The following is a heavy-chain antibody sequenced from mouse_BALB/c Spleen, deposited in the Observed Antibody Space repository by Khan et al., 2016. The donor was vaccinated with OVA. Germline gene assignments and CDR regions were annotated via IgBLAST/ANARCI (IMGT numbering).Heavy chain of an antibody. Sequence: QVQLKQSGPGLVAPSQSLSITCTVSGFSLTSYGVSWVRQPPGKGLEWLGVIWGDGSTNYHSALISSLSISKDNSKSQAFLKLNSLQTDDTATYYCAIVYYGYDWFAYWGQGTLVTVSA. CDR2: IWGDGST. D-gene: IGHD2-2*01. CDR3: AIVYYGYDWFAY. V-gene: IGHV2-3*01. J-gene: IGHJ3*01. CDR1: GFSLTSYG.